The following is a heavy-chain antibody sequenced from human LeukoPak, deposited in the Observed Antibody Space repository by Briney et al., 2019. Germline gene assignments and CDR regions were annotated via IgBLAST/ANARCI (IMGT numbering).Heavy chain of an antibody. CDR3: ARPAAKDAFDI. CDR2: IYAGAADT. V-gene: IGHV5-51*01. D-gene: IGHD2-2*01. CDR1: GYSFTSYW. J-gene: IGHJ3*02. Sequence: GESLQIYCTVSGYSFTSYWIGWVRQMPGKGLEWMGIIYAGAADTRFTPSFQGYVTISAEKSISTAYLQWSILKSSDTAMYYCARPAAKDAFDIWGQGTMVTVSS.